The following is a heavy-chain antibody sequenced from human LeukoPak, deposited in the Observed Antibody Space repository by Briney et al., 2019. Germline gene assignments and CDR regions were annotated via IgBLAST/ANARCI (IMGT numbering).Heavy chain of an antibody. D-gene: IGHD6-13*01. CDR3: AREPSYSSSWPLFDP. Sequence: GGSLRLSCAASGFNFNNYNMNWVRQAPGKGLEWVSYITLSSSTTYYADSVKGRFTISRDNAKKSLYLQMNSLRAEDTAVYYCAREPSYSSSWPLFDPWGQGTLVIVSS. V-gene: IGHV3-48*01. CDR1: GFNFNNYN. CDR2: ITLSSSTT. J-gene: IGHJ5*02.